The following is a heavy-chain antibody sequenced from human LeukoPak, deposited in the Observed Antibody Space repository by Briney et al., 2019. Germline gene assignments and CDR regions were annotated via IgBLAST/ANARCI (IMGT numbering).Heavy chain of an antibody. J-gene: IGHJ4*02. D-gene: IGHD3-22*01. V-gene: IGHV3-21*04. CDR2: ISNGGRYL. CDR1: GFSFSSHN. CDR3: AKGNVIVVVDYI. Sequence: GGSLRLSCAASGFSFSSHNMNWVRQAPGKGLEWVSSISNGGRYLYYADSVKGRFTISRDNSKNMMYLQMNSLRAEDTAIYYCAKGNVIVVVDYIGGQGTLVTVSS.